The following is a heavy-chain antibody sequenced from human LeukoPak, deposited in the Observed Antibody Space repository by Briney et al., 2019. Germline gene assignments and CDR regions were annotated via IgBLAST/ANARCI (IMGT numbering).Heavy chain of an antibody. V-gene: IGHV3-21*01. CDR2: ISSSSSYI. D-gene: IGHD2-2*01. CDR1: GFTFSSYS. CDR3: ARDDIVVVPAAPDQIYYYYGMDV. J-gene: IGHJ6*04. Sequence: GGSLRLPCAASGFTFSSYSMNWVRQAPGKGLEWVSSISSSSSYIYYADSVKGRFTISRDNAKNSLYLQMNSLRAEDTAVYYCARDDIVVVPAAPDQIYYYYGMDVWGKGTTVTVSS.